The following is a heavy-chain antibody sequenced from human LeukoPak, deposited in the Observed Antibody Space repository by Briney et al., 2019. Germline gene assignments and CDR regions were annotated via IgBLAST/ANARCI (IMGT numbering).Heavy chain of an antibody. J-gene: IGHJ5*02. CDR2: IYYSGST. Sequence: SETLSLTCTVSGGSISSSSYYWGWIRQPPGKGLEWIGSIYYSGSTYYNPSLKSRVTISVDTSKNQFSLKLSSVTAADTAVYYCARVGLLWFGEFLPPGNNWFDPWGQGTLVTVSS. D-gene: IGHD3-10*01. CDR1: GGSISSSSYY. CDR3: ARVGLLWFGEFLPPGNNWFDP. V-gene: IGHV4-39*07.